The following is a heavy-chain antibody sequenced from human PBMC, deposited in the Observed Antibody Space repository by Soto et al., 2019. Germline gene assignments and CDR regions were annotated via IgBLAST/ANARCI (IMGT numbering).Heavy chain of an antibody. CDR1: GFIVSSYY. Sequence: GGSLRLSCAGSGFIVSSYYMSWVRQAPGKGLEWISVIYSGGSTYYADSVKGRFTISRDNSENTLYLQLNSLRAEDTAVYYCAKSGGNGWFADAFDVWGQGTMVTVS. D-gene: IGHD6-19*01. CDR2: IYSGGST. V-gene: IGHV3-53*01. J-gene: IGHJ3*01. CDR3: AKSGGNGWFADAFDV.